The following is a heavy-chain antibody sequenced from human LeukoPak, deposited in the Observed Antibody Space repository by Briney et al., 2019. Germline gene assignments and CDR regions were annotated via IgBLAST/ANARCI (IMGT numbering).Heavy chain of an antibody. CDR2: IYYSGST. D-gene: IGHD1-1*01. J-gene: IGHJ5*02. CDR1: GGSISSSSYY. Sequence: SETLSLTCTVSGGSISSSSYYWCWIRQPPGKGLEWIGNIYYSGSTYYSPSLKSRVTISVDTSKNQFSLKLSSVTAAETAVYYCARPVPSRLGWFDPWGQGTLVTVSS. CDR3: ARPVPSRLGWFDP. V-gene: IGHV4-39*01.